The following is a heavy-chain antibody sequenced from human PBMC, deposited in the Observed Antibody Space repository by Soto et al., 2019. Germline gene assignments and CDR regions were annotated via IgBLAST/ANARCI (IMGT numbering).Heavy chain of an antibody. V-gene: IGHV3-30-3*01. D-gene: IGHD3-16*01. CDR1: GFTFSSYA. CDR3: ARDPGSTFGYFDY. Sequence: QVQLVESGGGVVLPGRSLRLSCAASGFTFSSYAMHWVRQAPGKGLEWVAVISYDGSNKYYADSVKGRFTISRDNSKNTLYLQMNSLRAEDTAVYYCARDPGSTFGYFDYWGQGTLVTVSS. CDR2: ISYDGSNK. J-gene: IGHJ4*02.